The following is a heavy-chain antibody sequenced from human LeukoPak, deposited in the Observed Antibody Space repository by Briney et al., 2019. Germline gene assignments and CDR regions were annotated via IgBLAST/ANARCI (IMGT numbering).Heavy chain of an antibody. CDR2: ITGSGSNT. Sequence: GGSLRLSCAVSGVTFSNYGMHWVRQAPGMRLEWLSAITGSGSNTYYADSAKGRFTISRDNSKNTLYLQMNSLRAEDTAAYYCASRDPCSGGTCYALAYWGQGTLVTVSS. D-gene: IGHD2-15*01. J-gene: IGHJ4*02. CDR3: ASRDPCSGGTCYALAY. V-gene: IGHV3-23*01. CDR1: GVTFSNYG.